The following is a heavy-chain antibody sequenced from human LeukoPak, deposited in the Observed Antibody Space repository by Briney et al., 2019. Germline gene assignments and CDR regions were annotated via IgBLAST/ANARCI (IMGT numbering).Heavy chain of an antibody. CDR2: ISSSSSYI. CDR1: GFTFSSYS. V-gene: IGHV3-21*01. D-gene: IGHD3-10*01. Sequence: PGGSLRLSCAASGFTFSSYSMNWVRQAPGKGLEWVSSISSSSSYIYYADSVKGRFTISRDNSKNTLYLQMNSLRAEDTAVYYCARDYYGSGSYDFWGQGTMVTVSS. CDR3: ARDYYGSGSYDF. J-gene: IGHJ3*01.